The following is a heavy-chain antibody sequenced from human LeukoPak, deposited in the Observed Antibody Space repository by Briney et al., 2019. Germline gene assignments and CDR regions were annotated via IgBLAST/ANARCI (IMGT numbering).Heavy chain of an antibody. J-gene: IGHJ4*02. CDR3: ARGGSYFDY. CDR1: GFTFNNYA. Sequence: GGSLRLSCVASGFTFNNYAMHWVRQAPGKGLEWVASISSSSNYIYYVDSVKGRFTISRDNAKNSLYLQMNSLRAEDTAVYYCARGGSYFDYWGQGTLVTVSS. D-gene: IGHD1-26*01. V-gene: IGHV3-21*01. CDR2: ISSSSNYI.